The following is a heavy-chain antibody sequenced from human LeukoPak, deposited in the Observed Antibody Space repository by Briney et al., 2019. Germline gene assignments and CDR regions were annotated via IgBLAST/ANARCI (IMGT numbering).Heavy chain of an antibody. J-gene: IGHJ4*02. CDR2: IYPGDSDT. Sequence: GEPQKISCKGSGYSFTSYWIGWVRQMPGKGLEWMGIIYPGDSDTRYSPSFQGQVTISADKSISTAYLQWSSLKASDTAMYYCATGLGSYYSSFDYWGQGTLVTVSS. CDR1: GYSFTSYW. V-gene: IGHV5-51*01. CDR3: ATGLGSYYSSFDY. D-gene: IGHD3-10*01.